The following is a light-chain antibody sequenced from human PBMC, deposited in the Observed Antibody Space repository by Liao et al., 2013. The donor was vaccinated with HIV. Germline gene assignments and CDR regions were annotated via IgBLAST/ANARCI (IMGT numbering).Light chain of an antibody. CDR1: NIGSKS. CDR2: YDS. V-gene: IGLV3-21*04. Sequence: SYVLTQPPSVSVAPGKTARITCGGNNIGSKSVHWYQQKPGQAPVLVIYYDSDRPSGIPERFSGSNSGNTATLTISGVEAGDEADYYCQVWDTGSDGEMFGGGTKLTVL. J-gene: IGLJ3*02. CDR3: QVWDTGSDGEM.